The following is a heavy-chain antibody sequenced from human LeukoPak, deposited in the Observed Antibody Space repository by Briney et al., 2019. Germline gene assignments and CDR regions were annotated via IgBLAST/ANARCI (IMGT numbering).Heavy chain of an antibody. CDR3: ATHRGYADPFDY. Sequence: SETLSLTCTVSGGSISSYYWNWIRQAPGKGLEWIGYIYYSGSTNYNPSLKSRVTISVDTSKNQFSLKLSSVTAADTAVYYCATHRGYADPFDYWGQGTLVTVSS. D-gene: IGHD5-18*01. V-gene: IGHV4-59*08. J-gene: IGHJ4*02. CDR1: GGSISSYY. CDR2: IYYSGST.